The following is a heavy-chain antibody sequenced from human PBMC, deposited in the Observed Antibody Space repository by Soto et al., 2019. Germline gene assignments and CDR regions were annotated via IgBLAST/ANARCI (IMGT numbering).Heavy chain of an antibody. Sequence: GGSLRLSCAASGFTFSSYAMHWVRQAPGKGLEWVAVISYDGSNKYYADSVQGRFTISRDNSKNTLYLQMNSLRAEDTAGYYCAGNISQQRAFDYWGQGTLVTVSS. CDR3: AGNISQQRAFDY. CDR2: ISYDGSNK. J-gene: IGHJ4*02. V-gene: IGHV3-30-3*01. D-gene: IGHD6-13*01. CDR1: GFTFSSYA.